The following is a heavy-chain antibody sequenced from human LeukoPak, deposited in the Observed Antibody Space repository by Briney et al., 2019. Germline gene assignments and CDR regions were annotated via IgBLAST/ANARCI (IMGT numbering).Heavy chain of an antibody. CDR3: ARYGAYYDTLTDPPGFDY. CDR1: GFTFSSYA. D-gene: IGHD3-9*01. Sequence: LRLSCAASGFTFSSYAMHWVRQAPGKGLEWVAVISYDGSNKYYADSVKGRFTISRDNSKNTLYLQMNSLRAEDTAVYYCARYGAYYDTLTDPPGFDYWGQGTLVTVSS. V-gene: IGHV3-30-3*01. J-gene: IGHJ4*02. CDR2: ISYDGSNK.